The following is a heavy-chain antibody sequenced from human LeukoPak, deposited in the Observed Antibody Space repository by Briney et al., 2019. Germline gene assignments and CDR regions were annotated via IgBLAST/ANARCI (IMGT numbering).Heavy chain of an antibody. CDR3: ARDVHNCSGGSCYYYGMDV. J-gene: IGHJ6*02. D-gene: IGHD2-15*01. Sequence: GASVKVSCKASGYTFTGYYMHWVRQAPGQGLEWMGWINPNSGGTNYAQKFQGSVTMTRDTSISTAYMELSRLRSDDTAVYYCARDVHNCSGGSCYYYGMDVWGQGTTVTVSS. V-gene: IGHV1-2*02. CDR2: INPNSGGT. CDR1: GYTFTGYY.